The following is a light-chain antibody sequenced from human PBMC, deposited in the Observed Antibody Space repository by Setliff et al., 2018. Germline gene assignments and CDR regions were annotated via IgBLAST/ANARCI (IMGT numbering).Light chain of an antibody. CDR2: DVS. CDR3: GSYTSINTLLYI. CDR1: SGDVGGYDY. V-gene: IGLV2-14*01. J-gene: IGLJ1*01. Sequence: QSMLTQPASVSGSPGQSITISCTGTSGDVGGYDYVSWYQQHPGKAPKLMIYDVSNRPSGVSNRFSGSKSGNTASLTISGLQAEDEADYYCGSYTSINTLLYIFGTGTKVTVL.